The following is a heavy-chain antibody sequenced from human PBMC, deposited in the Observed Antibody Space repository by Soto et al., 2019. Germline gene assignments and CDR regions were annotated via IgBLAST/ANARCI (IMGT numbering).Heavy chain of an antibody. V-gene: IGHV3-15*01. CDR1: GFTFSNAW. Sequence: PGGSLRLSCAASGFTFSNAWMSWVRQAPGKGLEWVGRIKSKTDGGTTDYAAPVKGRFTISRDDSKNTLYLQMNSLETEDTAEYYCTPGYSSGWYSRASDYWGQGPLATASS. CDR2: IKSKTDGGTT. J-gene: IGHJ4*02. CDR3: TPGYSSGWYSRASDY. D-gene: IGHD6-19*01.